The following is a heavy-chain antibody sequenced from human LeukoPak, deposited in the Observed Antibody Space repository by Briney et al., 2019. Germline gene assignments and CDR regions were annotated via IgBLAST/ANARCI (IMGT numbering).Heavy chain of an antibody. CDR1: GGTISSYY. V-gene: IGHV4-59*08. D-gene: IGHD6-19*01. CDR2: IHSSGST. CDR3: ARWYSSGWAFDY. J-gene: IGHJ4*02. Sequence: PSETLSLTCTVSGGTISSYYWNWIRQPPGKGLEWIGCIHSSGSTKYNPSLKSRVTISVDTSKNQFSLKLSSVTAADRAVYYCARWYSSGWAFDYWGQGTLVTVSS.